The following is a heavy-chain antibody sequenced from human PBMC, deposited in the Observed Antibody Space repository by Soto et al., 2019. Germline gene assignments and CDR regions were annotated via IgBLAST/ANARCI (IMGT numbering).Heavy chain of an antibody. Sequence: EVQLLESGGGLVQPGGSLRLSCAASGFTFSSYAMNWVRQAPGKGLEWVSAISGSGNTTYYADSVKGRFTILTDSSKNTLYLQMNSLRAEDTAVYYCAKAGPAAYVFWSGYPFDYWGQGTLVTVSS. CDR3: AKAGPAAYVFWSGYPFDY. J-gene: IGHJ4*02. CDR1: GFTFSSYA. V-gene: IGHV3-23*01. CDR2: ISGSGNTT. D-gene: IGHD3-3*01.